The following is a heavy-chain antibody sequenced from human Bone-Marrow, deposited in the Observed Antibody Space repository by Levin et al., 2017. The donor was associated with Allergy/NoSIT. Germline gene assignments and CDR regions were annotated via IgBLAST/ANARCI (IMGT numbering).Heavy chain of an antibody. V-gene: IGHV3-33*01. J-gene: IGHJ2*01. CDR3: ARGGGRLWCGEANWYFDL. D-gene: IGHD3-10*01. CDR2: IWYDGSNK. Sequence: GGSLRLSCAASGFTFSSYGMHWVRQAPGKGLEWVAVIWYDGSNKYYADSVKGRFTISRDNSKNTLYLQRNSQRDEDTAVYYCARGGGRLWCGEANWYFDLWGRGTLVTVSA. CDR1: GFTFSSYG.